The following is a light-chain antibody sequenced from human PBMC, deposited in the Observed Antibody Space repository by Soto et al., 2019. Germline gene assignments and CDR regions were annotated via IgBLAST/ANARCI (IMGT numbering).Light chain of an antibody. Sequence: TVMTQSPGTLSVSLGERATLSCRASQSVSIHLAWYQQKPGQAPRLLIYDTSTRATGIPARFSGSGSGTEFTLTISSLQSEDFAVYYCHQYDNWPKTFGQGTRLEIK. J-gene: IGKJ5*01. CDR3: HQYDNWPKT. CDR2: DTS. V-gene: IGKV3-15*01. CDR1: QSVSIH.